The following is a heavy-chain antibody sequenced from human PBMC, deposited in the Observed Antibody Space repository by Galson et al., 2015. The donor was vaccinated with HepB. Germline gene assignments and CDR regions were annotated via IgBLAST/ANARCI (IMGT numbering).Heavy chain of an antibody. J-gene: IGHJ4*02. V-gene: IGHV4-31*03. Sequence: LTCTVSGGSISSGGYYWSWIRQHPGKGLEWIGYIYYSGSTYYSPSLKSRVTISVDTSKNQFSLKLSSVTAADTAVYYCARGRPNWGSIDYWGQGTLVTVSS. CDR3: ARGRPNWGSIDY. CDR1: GGSISSGGYY. CDR2: IYYSGST. D-gene: IGHD7-27*01.